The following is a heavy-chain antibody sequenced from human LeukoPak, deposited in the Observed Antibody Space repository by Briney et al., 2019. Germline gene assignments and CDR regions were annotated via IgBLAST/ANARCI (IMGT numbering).Heavy chain of an antibody. Sequence: TGGSLRLSCAASGFTFSSYAMHWVRQAPGKGLEWVAVISYDGSNKYYADSVKGRFTISRDNSKNTLYLQMNSLRAEDTAVYYCARVLRVAAGFSAFDIWGQGTMVTVSS. J-gene: IGHJ3*02. V-gene: IGHV3-30-3*01. CDR2: ISYDGSNK. D-gene: IGHD6-13*01. CDR3: ARVLRVAAGFSAFDI. CDR1: GFTFSSYA.